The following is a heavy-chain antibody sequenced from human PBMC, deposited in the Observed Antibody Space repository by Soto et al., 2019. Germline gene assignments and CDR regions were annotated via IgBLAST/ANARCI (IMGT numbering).Heavy chain of an antibody. Sequence: ASVKVSCKASGGTFSSYAISWVRQAPGQGLEWMGGIIPIFGTANYAQKFQGRVTITADESTSTAYMELSSLRSEDTAVYYCARDLAGVDGSGSYYSLPYYYYYGMDVWGQGTPVTVYS. V-gene: IGHV1-69*13. J-gene: IGHJ6*02. CDR2: IIPIFGTA. CDR1: GGTFSSYA. CDR3: ARDLAGVDGSGSYYSLPYYYYYGMDV. D-gene: IGHD3-10*01.